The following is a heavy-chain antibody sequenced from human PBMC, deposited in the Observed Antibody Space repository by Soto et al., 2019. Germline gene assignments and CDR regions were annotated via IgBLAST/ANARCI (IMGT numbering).Heavy chain of an antibody. CDR3: ARALREELPISYFDS. V-gene: IGHV2-26*01. CDR1: GFSLSKARMG. D-gene: IGHD1-7*01. Sequence: SGPTLVNPTETLTLTYTVSGFSLSKARMGVSWIRQPPGKALEWLAHIFWNDERSYNTSLKSRLTISRDTSKSQVVLTMTNVDPVDTGTYFCARALREELPISYFDSWGQGTLVTVS. J-gene: IGHJ4*02. CDR2: IFWNDER.